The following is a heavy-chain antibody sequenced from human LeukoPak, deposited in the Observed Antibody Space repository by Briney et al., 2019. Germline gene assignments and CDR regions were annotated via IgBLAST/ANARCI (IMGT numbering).Heavy chain of an antibody. CDR1: GGSISSYY. D-gene: IGHD2-15*01. CDR3: ASASGYCSGGSCYPGDYYMDV. J-gene: IGHJ6*03. V-gene: IGHV4-59*01. CDR2: VHYSGST. Sequence: SETLSLTCTVSGGSISSYYWSWIRQPPGKGLEWIGYVHYSGSTNYNPSLKSRVTISVDTSKNQFSLKLSSVTAADTAVYYCASASGYCSGGSCYPGDYYMDVWGKGTTVTVSS.